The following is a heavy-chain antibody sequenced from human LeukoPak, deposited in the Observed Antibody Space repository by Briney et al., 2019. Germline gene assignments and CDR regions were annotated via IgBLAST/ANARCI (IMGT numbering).Heavy chain of an antibody. Sequence: GGSLRLSCAASGFTFSSYAMSWVRQAPGKGLEWVSAISGSGGSTYYADSVKGRFTISRDNSKNTLYLQMNSLRAEDTAVYYCARESGESIYYYMDVWGKGTTVTVSS. CDR2: ISGSGGST. J-gene: IGHJ6*03. V-gene: IGHV3-23*01. CDR1: GFTFSSYA. D-gene: IGHD6-6*01. CDR3: ARESGESIYYYMDV.